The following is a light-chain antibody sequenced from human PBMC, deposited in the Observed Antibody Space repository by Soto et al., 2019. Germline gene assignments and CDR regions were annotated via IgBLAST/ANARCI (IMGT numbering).Light chain of an antibody. Sequence: PGERATLSCRASQSVDSYLVWYQQKPGQAPRLLIFGASNRATGIPVRFSGSGSGTDFTLTINSLEPEDFAVYYCQQRDSWPITFGQGTRLEIK. CDR3: QQRDSWPIT. V-gene: IGKV3-11*01. CDR2: GAS. J-gene: IGKJ5*01. CDR1: QSVDSY.